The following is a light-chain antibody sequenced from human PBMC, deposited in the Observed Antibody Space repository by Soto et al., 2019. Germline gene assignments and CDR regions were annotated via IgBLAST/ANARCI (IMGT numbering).Light chain of an antibody. J-gene: IGKJ5*01. CDR3: QHNGRS. V-gene: IGKV3-15*01. CDR2: GTS. Sequence: EIVMTQSPVTLSVSPGERATLSCRASQNISRSLAWYQQKPGQGPSLLIYGTSTRAGGVPARFSGGGSGTEFTLTITSLQSDDFAVYYCQHNGRSFGQGTRLEIK. CDR1: QNISRS.